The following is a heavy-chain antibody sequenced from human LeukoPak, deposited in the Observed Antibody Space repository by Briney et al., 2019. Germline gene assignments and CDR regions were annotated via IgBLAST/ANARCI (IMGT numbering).Heavy chain of an antibody. Sequence: GGSLRLPCAASGFSFSYNWMHWVRQAPGKGLVWVSGINADGTSTTFADSVKGRFSISRDNAQNMLYLQMNSLRAEDTAVYYCAGERNAFDIWGQGTMVTVSS. CDR2: INADGTST. CDR1: GFSFSYNW. V-gene: IGHV3-74*01. CDR3: AGERNAFDI. J-gene: IGHJ3*02.